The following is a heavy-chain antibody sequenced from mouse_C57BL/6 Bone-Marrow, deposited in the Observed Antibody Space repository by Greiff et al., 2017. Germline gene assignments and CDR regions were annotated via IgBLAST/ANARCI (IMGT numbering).Heavy chain of an antibody. CDR2: IYPGVGGT. CDR1: GYAFSSSW. V-gene: IGHV1-82*01. D-gene: IGHD1-1*01. Sequence: QVQLQQSGPELVKPGASVKISCKASGYAFSSSWMNWVKQRPGKGLEWIGRIYPGVGGTNYNGKFKGKATLTADKASSTAYMQLSSLTSEHSAVYFCADDYGRNFDYWGQGTSPTVTA. J-gene: IGHJ2*03. CDR3: ADDYGRNFDY.